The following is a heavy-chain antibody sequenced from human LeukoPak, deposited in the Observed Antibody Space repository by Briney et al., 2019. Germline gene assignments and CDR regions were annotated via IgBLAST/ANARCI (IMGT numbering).Heavy chain of an antibody. CDR3: ARNGGSYYSYYYYYMDV. CDR1: GYTFTSYY. V-gene: IGHV1-46*01. Sequence: ASVKVSCKASGYTFTSYYMHWVRQAPGQGLEWMGIINPSGGSTSYAQKFQGRVTMTRDMSTSTVYMELSSLRSEDTAVYYCARNGGSYYSYYYYYMDVWGKGTTVTVPS. D-gene: IGHD1-26*01. J-gene: IGHJ6*03. CDR2: INPSGGST.